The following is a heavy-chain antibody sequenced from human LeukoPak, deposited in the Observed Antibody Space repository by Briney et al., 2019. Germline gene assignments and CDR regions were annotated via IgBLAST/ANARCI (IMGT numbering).Heavy chain of an antibody. J-gene: IGHJ5*02. Sequence: GGSLRLSCAASGFTFSRYWMNWVRQAPGKGLEWVAFIRYDGSNKYYADSVKGRFTISRDNSKNTLYLQMNSLRAEDTAVYYCAKGSTSRMRDWFDPWGQGTLVTVSS. CDR1: GFTFSRYW. D-gene: IGHD2-2*01. CDR3: AKGSTSRMRDWFDP. V-gene: IGHV3-30*02. CDR2: IRYDGSNK.